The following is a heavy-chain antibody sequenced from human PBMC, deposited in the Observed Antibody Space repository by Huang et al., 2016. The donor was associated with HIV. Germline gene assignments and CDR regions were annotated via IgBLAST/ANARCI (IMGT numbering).Heavy chain of an antibody. D-gene: IGHD3-9*01. Sequence: EVQLVQSGAEVKKPGESLKISCKGSGYTFTNSWLGWVSQMPGTCLEWSVLLYPGYLYLRYSPSFQGKVTISADKSISTAYLLWSTLEASDTAMYYCARGATLTGNTNFFDVWGQGTMVSVSS. CDR3: ARGATLTGNTNFFDV. CDR1: GYTFTNSW. CDR2: LYPGYLYL. V-gene: IGHV5-51*03. J-gene: IGHJ3*01.